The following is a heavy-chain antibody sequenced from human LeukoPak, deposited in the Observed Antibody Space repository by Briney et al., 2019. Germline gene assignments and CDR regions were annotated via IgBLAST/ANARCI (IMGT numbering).Heavy chain of an antibody. CDR3: ARDRAWNYFDY. CDR1: GFTFSRHG. Sequence: GGSLRLSCAPSGFTFSRHGMHWVRQAPGKGLEWVAIISNDGSRKYYAHSVEGRFTISRDNSKNTLYLQIDSLRAEDTAVYYCARDRAWNYFDYWGQGTLVTVSS. J-gene: IGHJ4*02. CDR2: ISNDGSRK. V-gene: IGHV3-30*03. D-gene: IGHD3-3*01.